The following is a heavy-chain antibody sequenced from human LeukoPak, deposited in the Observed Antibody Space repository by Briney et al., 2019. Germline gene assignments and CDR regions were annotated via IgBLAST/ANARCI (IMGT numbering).Heavy chain of an antibody. V-gene: IGHV3-23*01. D-gene: IGHD1-26*01. CDR2: ISGSGDNT. CDR1: GFTFSGLV. J-gene: IGHJ6*01. CDR3: AKMKGHPLPKYYMDV. Sequence: PGGSLRLSCAASGFTFSGLVMSWLRRTPGKGLEWVSGISGSGDNTLYADSVKGRFTISRDNSKNTLYLEMNSLRAEDTAIYYCAKMKGHPLPKYYMDVWGQGTTVTVSS.